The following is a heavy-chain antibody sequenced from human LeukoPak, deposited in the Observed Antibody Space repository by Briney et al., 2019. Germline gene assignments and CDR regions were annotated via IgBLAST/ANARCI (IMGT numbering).Heavy chain of an antibody. D-gene: IGHD2-15*01. Sequence: GESLKISCKASGYSFTSYWISWVRQMPGKGLEWMGRIDPSDSYTNYSPSFQGHVTISADKSISTAYLQWSSLKASDTAMYYCARKFKGYCGGGSCRTEPFDYWGQGTLVTVSS. CDR1: GYSFTSYW. J-gene: IGHJ4*02. CDR3: ARKFKGYCGGGSCRTEPFDY. CDR2: IDPSDSYT. V-gene: IGHV5-10-1*01.